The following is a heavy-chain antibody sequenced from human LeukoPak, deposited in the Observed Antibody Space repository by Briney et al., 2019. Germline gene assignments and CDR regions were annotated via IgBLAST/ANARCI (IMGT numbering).Heavy chain of an antibody. CDR1: GFTFSSYW. D-gene: IGHD6-19*01. CDR3: ARCSGWAFKN. CDR2: IKQDGSEK. J-gene: IGHJ4*02. V-gene: IGHV3-7*01. Sequence: GGSLRLSCAASGFTFSSYWMSWVRQAPGKGLEWVANIKQDGSEKYYVDSVKGRFTISRDSAKNSLYLQMDSLGAEDTAIYYCARCSGWAFKNWGQGTLVTVSS.